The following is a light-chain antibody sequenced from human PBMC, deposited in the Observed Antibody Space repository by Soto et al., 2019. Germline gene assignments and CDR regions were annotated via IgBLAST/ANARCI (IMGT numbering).Light chain of an antibody. CDR1: QSVGST. J-gene: IGKJ1*01. CDR3: KQYKDWCTT. CDR2: GAY. V-gene: IGKV3-15*01. Sequence: EIVMTQSPATLSVAPGERATLSCRASQSVGSTVAWYQQKPGHAPRLLMFGAYDRATGIPVRFSGSGSGTEFTLTISSLTYEDFVVYYCKQYKDWCTTLGQGTNV.